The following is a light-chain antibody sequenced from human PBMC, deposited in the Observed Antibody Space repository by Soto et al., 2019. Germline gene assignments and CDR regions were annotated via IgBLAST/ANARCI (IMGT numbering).Light chain of an antibody. CDR3: LQHNSYPRT. CDR2: AAS. J-gene: IGKJ1*01. CDR1: QGIRND. Sequence: DIQMTQSPSSLAASVGDIITITCRASQGIRNDLGWDQQKPGKDPERLIYAASSLQSGVPSRLSGSGSGTEFTLTISSPQPEDFATYDCLQHNSYPRTFGQGTNVEIK. V-gene: IGKV1-17*01.